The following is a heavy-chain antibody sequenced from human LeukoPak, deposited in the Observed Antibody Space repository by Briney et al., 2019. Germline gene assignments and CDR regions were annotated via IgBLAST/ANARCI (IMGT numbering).Heavy chain of an antibody. J-gene: IGHJ6*04. V-gene: IGHV1-18*04. CDR1: GYTFTSYG. CDR2: VSAYNGNT. Sequence: ASVKVSCKASGYTFTSYGISWVRQAPGQGLEWMGWVSAYNGNTNYAQKLQGRVTMTTDTSTSTSYMELRSLRSDDTAVYYCAYGSGSSPYYGMDVWGKGSTVTVSS. CDR3: AYGSGSSPYYGMDV. D-gene: IGHD3-10*01.